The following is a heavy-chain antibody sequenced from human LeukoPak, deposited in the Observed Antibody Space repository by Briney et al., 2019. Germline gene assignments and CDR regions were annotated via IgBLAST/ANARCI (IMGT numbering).Heavy chain of an antibody. D-gene: IGHD6-13*01. CDR1: GGSISRSSYY. CDR3: ARHGSIATGAFTY. CDR2: IYYSGST. Sequence: SETLSLTCSVSGGSISRSSYYWGWTRQPPGKGLEWVGSIYYSGSTYYNPSLKSRVTISVDTSRNQFSLKLGSVTAADTAVYYCARHGSIATGAFTYWGQGTLVTVSS. J-gene: IGHJ4*02. V-gene: IGHV4-39*01.